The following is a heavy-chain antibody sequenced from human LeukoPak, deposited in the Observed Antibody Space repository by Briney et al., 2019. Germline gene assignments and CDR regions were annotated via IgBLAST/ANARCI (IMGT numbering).Heavy chain of an antibody. CDR2: ISSSSSYI. Sequence: PGGSLRLSCAASGFTFSSYSMNWVRQAPGKGLEWVSSISSSSSYIYYADSVKGRFTISRDNAKNSLYLQMNSLRAEDTAVYYCARDVGQQWLVRLDPGGDFDYWGRGTLVTVSS. CDR1: GFTFSSYS. J-gene: IGHJ4*02. D-gene: IGHD6-19*01. V-gene: IGHV3-21*01. CDR3: ARDVGQQWLVRLDPGGDFDY.